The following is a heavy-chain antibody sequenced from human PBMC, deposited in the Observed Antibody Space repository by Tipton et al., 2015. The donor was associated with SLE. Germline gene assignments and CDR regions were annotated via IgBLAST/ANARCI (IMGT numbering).Heavy chain of an antibody. V-gene: IGHV1-2*02. J-gene: IGHJ4*02. Sequence: QSGAEVKKPGASVKVSCKSSGYTFMDYCMHWVREVPGQGLEWMGWFNPNSGGTNYAQKFQGRVTMTRDTSISTAYMELSRLRSDDTAAYYCAREWMLETGYWGQGTLVTVSS. CDR1: GYTFMDYC. CDR2: FNPNSGGT. D-gene: IGHD2-8*01. CDR3: AREWMLETGY.